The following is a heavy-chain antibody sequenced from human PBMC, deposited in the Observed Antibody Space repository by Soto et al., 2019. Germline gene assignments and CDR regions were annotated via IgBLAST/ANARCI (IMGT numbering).Heavy chain of an antibody. V-gene: IGHV1-69*13. Sequence: ASVKVSCKASGGSFGNFIMNWVRQTPGQGLEWMGGIVPILGTPTYAEKFKGRVRISAAGSTSTTYLDVTSLRSEDTATYYCARNGTYSSSPNHYSGMDVCGQGTTVTVSS. CDR1: GGSFGNFI. D-gene: IGHD1-7*01. J-gene: IGHJ6*02. CDR2: IVPILGTP. CDR3: ARNGTYSSSPNHYSGMDV.